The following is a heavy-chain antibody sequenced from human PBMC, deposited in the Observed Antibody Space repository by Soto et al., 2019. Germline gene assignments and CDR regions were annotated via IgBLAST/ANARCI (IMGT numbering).Heavy chain of an antibody. CDR3: ARVPFGITIFGVVPGGYYGMDV. D-gene: IGHD3-3*01. CDR1: GGSISSYY. CDR2: IYYSGST. J-gene: IGHJ6*02. V-gene: IGHV4-59*01. Sequence: TSETLSLTCTVSGGSISSYYWSWIRQPPGKGLEWIGYIYYSGSTNYNPSIKSRVTISVDTSKNQFSLKLSSVTATDTAVYYCARVPFGITIFGVVPGGYYGMDVWGQGTTVTVSS.